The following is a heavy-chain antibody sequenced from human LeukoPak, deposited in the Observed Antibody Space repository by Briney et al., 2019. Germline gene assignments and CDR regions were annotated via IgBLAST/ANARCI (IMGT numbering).Heavy chain of an antibody. V-gene: IGHV4-30-4*01. CDR1: GGSISSGDYY. CDR3: ARVCYDFWSGYCPFDY. CDR2: IYYSGST. J-gene: IGHJ4*02. D-gene: IGHD3-3*01. Sequence: PSETLSLTCTVSGGSISSGDYYWRWIRQPPGKGLEWIGYIYYSGSTYYNPSLKSRVTISVDTSKNQFSLKLSSVTAADTAVYYCARVCYDFWSGYCPFDYWGQGTLVTVSS.